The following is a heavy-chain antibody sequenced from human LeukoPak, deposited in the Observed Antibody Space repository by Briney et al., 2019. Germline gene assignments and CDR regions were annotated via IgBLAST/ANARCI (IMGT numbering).Heavy chain of an antibody. D-gene: IGHD3-22*01. J-gene: IGHJ4*02. CDR2: ISAYNGNT. CDR1: LYTFTSYG. V-gene: IGHV1-18*01. CDR3: ARNRDSSGYCFDY. Sequence: ASLRVSCKASLYTFTSYGISGVRQAPGQGLEWMGWISAYNGNTNNAQKLQSRLTMVTDTSTSIAYMELRSLRSDDKAVYYCARNRDSSGYCFDYWGQGTLVIVSS.